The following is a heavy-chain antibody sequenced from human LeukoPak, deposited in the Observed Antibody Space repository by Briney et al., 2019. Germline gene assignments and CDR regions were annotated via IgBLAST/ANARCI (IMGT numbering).Heavy chain of an antibody. J-gene: IGHJ3*02. CDR2: INSDGSST. Sequence: GGSLRLSCAASGFTFGSYWMHWVRQAPGKGLVWVSRINSDGSSTSYADSVKGRFTISRDNAKNTLYLQMNSLRAEDTAVYYCARVRGHPPNGLDIWGQGTMVTVSS. D-gene: IGHD2-8*01. CDR1: GFTFGSYW. CDR3: ARVRGHPPNGLDI. V-gene: IGHV3-74*01.